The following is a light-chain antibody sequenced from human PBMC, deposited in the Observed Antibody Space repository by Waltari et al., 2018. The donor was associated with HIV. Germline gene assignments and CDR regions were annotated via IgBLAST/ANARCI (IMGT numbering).Light chain of an antibody. CDR1: SGSISSNH. J-gene: IGLJ2*01. CDR2: EDN. Sequence: NFMLTQPHSVSEPPGKPVTISCTRPSGSISSNHVQWSQPRPGSAPTTVIYEDNQRPSGVPDRFSGSIDSSSNSASLTISGLKTEDEADYYCQSDDSSNHGVVFGGGTKLTVL. V-gene: IGLV6-57*03. CDR3: QSDDSSNHGVV.